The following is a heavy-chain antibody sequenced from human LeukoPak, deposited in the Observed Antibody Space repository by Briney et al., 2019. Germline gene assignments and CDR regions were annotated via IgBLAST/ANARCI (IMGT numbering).Heavy chain of an antibody. J-gene: IGHJ4*02. CDR3: AKALYCSSTSCYRGGLDY. Sequence: GGSLRLSCAASGFTSSSYGMHWVRQAPGKGLEWVAVISYDGSNKYYADSVKGRFTISRDNSKNTLYLQMNSLRAEDTAVYYCAKALYCSSTSCYRGGLDYWGQGTLVTVSS. D-gene: IGHD2-2*01. CDR1: GFTSSSYG. CDR2: ISYDGSNK. V-gene: IGHV3-30*18.